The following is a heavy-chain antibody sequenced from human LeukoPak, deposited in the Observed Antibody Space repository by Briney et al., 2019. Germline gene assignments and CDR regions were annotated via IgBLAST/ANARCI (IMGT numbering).Heavy chain of an antibody. V-gene: IGHV4-34*01. CDR1: GGSFSGYY. J-gene: IGHJ4*02. CDR2: INHSGST. Sequence: SETLSLTCAVYGGSFSGYYWSWIRQSPGKGLEWIGEINHSGSTNYNPSFKSRVIISVDTSKNQFSLILTSVTAADTAVYYCARGPTIVYDSVTGYYYFDYWHQATLVTVSS. CDR3: ARGPTIVYDSVTGYYYFDY. D-gene: IGHD3-9*01.